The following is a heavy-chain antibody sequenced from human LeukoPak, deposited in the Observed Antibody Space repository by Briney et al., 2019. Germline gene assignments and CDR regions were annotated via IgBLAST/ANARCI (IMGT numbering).Heavy chain of an antibody. J-gene: IGHJ5*02. CDR3: ARDQANFYPTVGWFDP. D-gene: IGHD2/OR15-2a*01. Sequence: PSETLSLTCTVSGGSISSSSYYWGSIRQPPGTGLEWIGSIYYSGSTYFNPSLKSRVTISVDTSKNQFSLKLSSVTAADTAVYYCARDQANFYPTVGWFDPWGQGTLVTVSS. V-gene: IGHV4-39*07. CDR2: IYYSGST. CDR1: GGSISSSSYY.